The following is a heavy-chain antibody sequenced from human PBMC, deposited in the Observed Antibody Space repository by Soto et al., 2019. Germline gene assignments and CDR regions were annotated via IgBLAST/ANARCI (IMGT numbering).Heavy chain of an antibody. D-gene: IGHD6-19*01. V-gene: IGHV3-23*01. CDR2: ISGIGGST. CDR3: AKSRDSSAWEVFDY. J-gene: IGHJ4*02. CDR1: GFTFTNYA. Sequence: GGSLRLSCAASGFTFTNYAMSWVRQAPGKGLEWVSGISGIGGSTYYADSVKGRFTISRDNSRSTLYLQMNSLRAEDTAVYYCAKSRDSSAWEVFDYWGQGTLVTVS.